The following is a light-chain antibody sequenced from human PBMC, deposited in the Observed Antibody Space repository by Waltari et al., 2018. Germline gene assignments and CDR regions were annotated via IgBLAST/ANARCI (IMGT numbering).Light chain of an antibody. V-gene: IGLV2-23*01. CDR2: EGS. J-gene: IGLJ2*01. Sequence: QSALTQPASVSGSPGQSLTISCTGTSSDVGSYNLVPWYQQHPGKAPKLMIYEGSKRPSGVSNRFSGSKSGNTASLTISGLQAEDEADYYCCSYAGSSTVVFGGGTKLTVL. CDR1: SSDVGSYNL. CDR3: CSYAGSSTVV.